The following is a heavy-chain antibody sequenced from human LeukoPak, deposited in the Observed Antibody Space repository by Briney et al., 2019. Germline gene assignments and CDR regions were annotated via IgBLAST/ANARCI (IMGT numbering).Heavy chain of an antibody. V-gene: IGHV4-38-2*02. J-gene: IGHJ6*03. CDR1: GYSISSSCY. CDR2: INHRGST. Sequence: SETLSLTCTVAGYSISSSCYWGWMWQAPGLGREWIGSINHRGSTYYNPFRKSRVTMSVDTYQNKFSFKLSSVTAADTAVYYCARVGRSSFYYYYMDVWGKGTTVTVSS. CDR3: ARVGRSSFYYYYMDV. D-gene: IGHD1-26*01.